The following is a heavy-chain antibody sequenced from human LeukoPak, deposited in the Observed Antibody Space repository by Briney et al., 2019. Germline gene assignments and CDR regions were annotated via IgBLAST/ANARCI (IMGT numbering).Heavy chain of an antibody. Sequence: GGSLRLSCAASGFTFSSYGMHWVRQAPGKGLEWVAVISYDGSNKYYADSVKGRFTISRDNSKNTLYLQMNSLRAEDTAVYYCAKDYWGVGGIDYWGQGTLVTVSS. V-gene: IGHV3-30*18. CDR2: ISYDGSNK. D-gene: IGHD4-23*01. CDR3: AKDYWGVGGIDY. CDR1: GFTFSSYG. J-gene: IGHJ4*02.